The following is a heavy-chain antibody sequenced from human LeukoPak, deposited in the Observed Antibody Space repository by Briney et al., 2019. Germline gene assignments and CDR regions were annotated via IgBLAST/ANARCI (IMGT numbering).Heavy chain of an antibody. V-gene: IGHV3-23*01. D-gene: IGHD5-18*01. CDR1: GFTFSSYA. CDR3: AKDRGYSYGYDYYGMDV. Sequence: GGSLRLSCAASGFTFSSYAMSWVRQAPGKGLEWVSAISGSGGSTHYADSVKGRFTISRDNSKNTLYLQMNNLRAEDTAVYYCAKDRGYSYGYDYYGMDVWGQGTTVTVSS. CDR2: ISGSGGST. J-gene: IGHJ6*02.